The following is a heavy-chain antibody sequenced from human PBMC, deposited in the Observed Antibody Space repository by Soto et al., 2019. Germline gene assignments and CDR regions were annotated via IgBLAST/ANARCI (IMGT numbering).Heavy chain of an antibody. CDR1: GLTVSSTY. V-gene: IGHV3-7*03. Sequence: PGGSPRLSCAASGLTVSSTYMSGARKAPGKGLEWVANIKQDGSEKYYVDSVKGRFTISRDNAKNSLYLQMNSLRAEDTAVYYCARELMATTIFDYWGQGTLVTVSS. CDR2: IKQDGSEK. J-gene: IGHJ4*02. CDR3: ARELMATTIFDY. D-gene: IGHD5-12*01.